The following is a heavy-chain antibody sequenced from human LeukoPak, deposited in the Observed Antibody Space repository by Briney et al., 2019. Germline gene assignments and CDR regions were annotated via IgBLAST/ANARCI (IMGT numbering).Heavy chain of an antibody. Sequence: SETLSLTCTVSGGSISSYYWSWIRQPPGKGLEWIGYIYYSGSTNYNPSLKSRVTISVDTSKNQFSLKLSSVTAADTAVYYCARDTGGSWYGGFDYWGQGTLVTVSS. CDR2: IYYSGST. D-gene: IGHD6-13*01. J-gene: IGHJ4*02. V-gene: IGHV4-59*01. CDR1: GGSISSYY. CDR3: ARDTGGSWYGGFDY.